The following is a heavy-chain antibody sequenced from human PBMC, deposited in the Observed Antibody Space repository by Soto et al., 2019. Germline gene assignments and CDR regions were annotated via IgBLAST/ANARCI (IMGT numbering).Heavy chain of an antibody. D-gene: IGHD3-10*01. J-gene: IGHJ3*02. CDR1: GFTFSPFW. CDR3: VRDRGHPDSFDI. CDR2: MNADGSTT. Sequence: EVHLVESGGGLVQPGESLRLSFAASGFTFSPFWMHWVRQAPGKGLEWVSHMNADGSTTLYADSVKGRFTISRDNAKNTLYLQMKSLRAEDTAVYYCVRDRGHPDSFDIWGQGTMVTVSS. V-gene: IGHV3-74*01.